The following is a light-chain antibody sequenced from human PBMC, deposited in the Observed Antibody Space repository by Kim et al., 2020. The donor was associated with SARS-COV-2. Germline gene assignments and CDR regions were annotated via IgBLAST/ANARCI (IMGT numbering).Light chain of an antibody. V-gene: IGKV3-15*01. CDR2: GAS. J-gene: IGKJ1*01. CDR1: RGVAVN. Sequence: ASPGESATLSCRASRGVAVNLAWYQQKPGRAPRLLIYGASIRVTGIPARFGGSGSGTEFTLTISSLQSEDFATYSCQQYNVHPRTFGQGTKVDIK. CDR3: QQYNVHPRT.